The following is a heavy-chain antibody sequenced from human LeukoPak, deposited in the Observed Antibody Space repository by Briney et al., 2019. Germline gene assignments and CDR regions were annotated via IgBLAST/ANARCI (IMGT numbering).Heavy chain of an antibody. D-gene: IGHD6-13*01. CDR3: ARSLTYSSSWYGMVGHWFDP. J-gene: IGHJ5*02. CDR1: GGSISSSSYY. CDR2: INHSGST. Sequence: KASETLSLTCTVSGGSISSSSYYWGWIRQPPGKGLEWIGEINHSGSTNYNPSLKSRVTISVDTSKNQFSLKLSSVTAADTAVYYCARSLTYSSSWYGMVGHWFDPWGQGTLVTVSS. V-gene: IGHV4-39*07.